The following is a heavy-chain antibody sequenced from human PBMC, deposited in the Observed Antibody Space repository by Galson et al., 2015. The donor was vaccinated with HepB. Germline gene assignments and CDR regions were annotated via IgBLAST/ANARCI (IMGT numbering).Heavy chain of an antibody. D-gene: IGHD1-26*01. CDR2: IFPGDSDT. J-gene: IGHJ3*02. CDR3: ATTIVGGATRAFDI. Sequence: QSGAEVKKPGESLKISCKGFGYSFTTNWIGWVRQMPGKGLEWMGIIFPGDSDTRYRPSFQGQVTISADKSVNTAYLQWSSLKASDPAMYYCATTIVGGATRAFDIWGQGTMVSVSS. CDR1: GYSFTTNW. V-gene: IGHV5-51*01.